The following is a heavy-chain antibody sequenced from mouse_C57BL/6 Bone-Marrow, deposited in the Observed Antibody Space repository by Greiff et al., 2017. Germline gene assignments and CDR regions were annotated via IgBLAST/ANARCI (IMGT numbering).Heavy chain of an antibody. Sequence: VQLQQPGAELVKPGASVKLSCKASGYTFTSYWMQWVKQRPGQGLEWIGEIDPSDSYTNYNQKFKGKATLTVDTSSSTAYMQLSSLTSEDSAVYYCAREENYWGQGTTLTVSS. CDR1: GYTFTSYW. J-gene: IGHJ2*01. V-gene: IGHV1-50*01. CDR3: AREENY. CDR2: IDPSDSYT.